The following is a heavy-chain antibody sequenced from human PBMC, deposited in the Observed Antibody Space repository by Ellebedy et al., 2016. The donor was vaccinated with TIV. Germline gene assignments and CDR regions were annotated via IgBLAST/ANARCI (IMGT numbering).Heavy chain of an antibody. D-gene: IGHD2-8*01. CDR1: GFIFKNFL. V-gene: IGHV3-74*01. CDR2: ISADGSTT. J-gene: IGHJ6*02. CDR3: ARLKMYVSPFYAMDV. Sequence: GESLKISCGASGFIFKNFLMYWVRQAPGKGPEWVSRISADGSTTNYADSVKGRFTISRDNSKNTLYLQMNSLRAEDTAVYYCARLKMYVSPFYAMDVWGQGTAVTVSS.